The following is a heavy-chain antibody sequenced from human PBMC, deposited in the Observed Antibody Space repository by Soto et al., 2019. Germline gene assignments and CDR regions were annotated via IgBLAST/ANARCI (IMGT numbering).Heavy chain of an antibody. CDR2: ILANDESI. Sequence: PGGSLTLSCVASGFSFRSNEMNWVRQAPGKGLEWDSNILANDESIYYADSVKGRVSVSRDNAKNSLFLEMNSLRVDDTAVYYCARETFRDAIDIWGQGTMVTVSS. V-gene: IGHV3-48*03. CDR3: ARETFRDAIDI. CDR1: GFSFRSNE. J-gene: IGHJ3*02.